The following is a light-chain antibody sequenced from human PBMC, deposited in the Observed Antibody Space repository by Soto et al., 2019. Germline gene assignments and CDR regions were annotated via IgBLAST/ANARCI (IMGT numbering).Light chain of an antibody. CDR3: SSYTFTSTLYV. V-gene: IGLV2-14*01. Sequence: QSVLTQPASVSGSPGQSITISCTGSSSDVGGHNYVSWYQQHPGKAPKLMIYEVTKRPSGVSNRFSGSKSGNTASLTISGLQAEDDADYYCSSYTFTSTLYVFGTGTKVTVL. J-gene: IGLJ1*01. CDR2: EVT. CDR1: SSDVGGHNY.